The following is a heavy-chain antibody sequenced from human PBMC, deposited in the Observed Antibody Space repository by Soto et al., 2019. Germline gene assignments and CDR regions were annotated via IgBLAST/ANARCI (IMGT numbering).Heavy chain of an antibody. D-gene: IGHD4-17*01. Sequence: GSLRLSCAASGFTFSSYWMSWVRQAPGKGLEWVANIKQDGSDKYYVDSVKGRFTISRDNAKNSLYLQMNSLRAEDTAVYYCARASTTVVTSYFDYWGQGTLVTVSS. CDR1: GFTFSSYW. V-gene: IGHV3-7*03. CDR2: IKQDGSDK. CDR3: ARASTTVVTSYFDY. J-gene: IGHJ4*02.